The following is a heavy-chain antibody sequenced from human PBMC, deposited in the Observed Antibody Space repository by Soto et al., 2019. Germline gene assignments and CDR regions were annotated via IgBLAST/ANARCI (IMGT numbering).Heavy chain of an antibody. CDR1: AFSLSTGGVG. J-gene: IGHJ6*02. D-gene: IGHD2-21*02. CDR2: IYWDDDK. V-gene: IGHV2-5*02. CDR3: IQSRCGGDCLQSYASYYDYGMDV. Sequence: QITLKESGPTLVKPTQTLTLTCTFSAFSLSTGGVGVGWIRQPPGKALEWLALIYWDDDKRYSPSLRSRLTNTKDTSKNQVVLTMTNMDPVDTATYYCIQSRCGGDCLQSYASYYDYGMDVWGQGTTVTVSS.